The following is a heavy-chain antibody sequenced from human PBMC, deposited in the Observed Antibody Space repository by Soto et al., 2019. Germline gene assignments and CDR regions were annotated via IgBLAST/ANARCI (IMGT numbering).Heavy chain of an antibody. CDR1: GFTFSSYA. CDR3: AKLGDTSPDIVVVPAATDNSGYDSRVDY. J-gene: IGHJ4*02. CDR2: ISGSGGST. D-gene: IGHD2-2*01. V-gene: IGHV3-23*01. Sequence: GGSLRLSCAASGFTFSSYAMSWVRQAPGKGLEWVSAISGSGGSTYYADSVKGRFTISRDNSKNTLYLQMNSLRAEDTAVDYCAKLGDTSPDIVVVPAATDNSGYDSRVDYWGQGTLGTVAS.